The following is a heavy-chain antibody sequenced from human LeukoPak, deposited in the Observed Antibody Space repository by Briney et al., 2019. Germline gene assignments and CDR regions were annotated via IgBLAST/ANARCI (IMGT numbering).Heavy chain of an antibody. D-gene: IGHD3-22*01. CDR1: GFTFSSYG. CDR2: IRYDGSNK. V-gene: IGHV3-30*02. Sequence: PGGSLRLSCAASGFTFSSYGMHWVRQAPGKGLEWVAFIRYDGSNKYYADSVKGRFTIYRDNSKNTLYLQMNSLRAEDTAVYYCAKDSYDSSGYPNWFDPWGQGTLVTVSS. J-gene: IGHJ5*02. CDR3: AKDSYDSSGYPNWFDP.